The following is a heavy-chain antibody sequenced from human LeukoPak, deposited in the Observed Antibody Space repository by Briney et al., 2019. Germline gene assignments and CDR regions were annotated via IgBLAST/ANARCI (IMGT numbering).Heavy chain of an antibody. CDR3: ASSGDYYDSSGYYSENAEYFKH. CDR1: GFTFSSYA. Sequence: GGSLRLSCAASGFTFSSYAMHWVRQAPGKGLEYVSAISSNGGSTYYANSVKGRFTISRDNSKNTLYLQMGSLRAEDMAVYYCASSGDYYDSSGYYSENAEYFKHWGQAPWSPSPQ. V-gene: IGHV3-64*01. D-gene: IGHD3-22*01. CDR2: ISSNGGST. J-gene: IGHJ1*01.